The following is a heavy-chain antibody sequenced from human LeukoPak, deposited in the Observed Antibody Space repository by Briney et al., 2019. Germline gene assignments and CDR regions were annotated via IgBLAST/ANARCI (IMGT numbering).Heavy chain of an antibody. J-gene: IGHJ4*02. Sequence: GGSLRLSCAASGFNFSSYWMHWVRQAPGKGLEWVSAISGSGGSTYYADSVKGRFTLSRDNSKNTLYLQMNSLRAEDTAVYYCAGRYCSGGTCYHFDYWGQGTLVTVSS. V-gene: IGHV3-23*01. CDR3: AGRYCSGGTCYHFDY. CDR1: GFNFSSYW. CDR2: ISGSGGST. D-gene: IGHD2-15*01.